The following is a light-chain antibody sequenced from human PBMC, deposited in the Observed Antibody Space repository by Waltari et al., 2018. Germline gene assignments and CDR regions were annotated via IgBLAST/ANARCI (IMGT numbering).Light chain of an antibody. Sequence: QSALTQPRSVSGSPGQSVTISCTGTSSDVGGYNYVSWYQQHPGKAPKLMIYDVSKRPPGGPDRFSGSKSGNTASLTISGLQAEDEADYYCCSYAGSYVVFGGGTKLTVL. CDR1: SSDVGGYNY. J-gene: IGLJ2*01. CDR2: DVS. CDR3: CSYAGSYVV. V-gene: IGLV2-11*01.